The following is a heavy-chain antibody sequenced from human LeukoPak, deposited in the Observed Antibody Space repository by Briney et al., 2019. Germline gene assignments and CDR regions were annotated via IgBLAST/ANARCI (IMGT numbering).Heavy chain of an antibody. CDR1: GGTFSSYT. V-gene: IGHV1-69*02. J-gene: IGHJ4*02. CDR3: ASQYSSSSRVYFDY. CDR2: IIPILGIA. D-gene: IGHD6-6*01. Sequence: SVKVSCKASGGTFSSYTISWVRQAPGQGLEWMGRIIPILGIANYAQKFQGRVTITADKSTSTAHMELSSLRSEDTAVYYCASQYSSSSRVYFDYWGQGTLVTVSS.